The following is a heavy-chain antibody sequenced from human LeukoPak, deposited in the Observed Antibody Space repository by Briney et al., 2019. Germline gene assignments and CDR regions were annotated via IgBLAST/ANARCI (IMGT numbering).Heavy chain of an antibody. V-gene: IGHV4-59*08. CDR2: IHYSGST. J-gene: IGHJ3*02. D-gene: IGHD1-26*01. CDR1: GGSLSSYP. Sequence: PSETLSLTCIVSGGSLSSYPWIWIRQPPGKGLEWIGYIHYSGSTNYNPSLKSRVTTSVDTSKKQFSLKLRSVTAADTAVYYCARPVQWGLLIRDDVFDIWGQGTMVTVSS. CDR3: ARPVQWGLLIRDDVFDI.